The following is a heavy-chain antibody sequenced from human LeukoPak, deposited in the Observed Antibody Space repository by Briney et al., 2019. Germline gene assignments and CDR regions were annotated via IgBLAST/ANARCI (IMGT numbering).Heavy chain of an antibody. Sequence: ASVKVSCKASGYTFTSYDINWVRQATGQGLEWMGWMSPNSGNTGYAQKFQGRVTMTRNTSISTAYMELSSLRSEDTAVYYCARGPTMIVVVITGTYYFDYWGQGTLVTVSS. V-gene: IGHV1-8*01. D-gene: IGHD3-22*01. CDR2: MSPNSGNT. J-gene: IGHJ4*02. CDR3: ARGPTMIVVVITGTYYFDY. CDR1: GYTFTSYD.